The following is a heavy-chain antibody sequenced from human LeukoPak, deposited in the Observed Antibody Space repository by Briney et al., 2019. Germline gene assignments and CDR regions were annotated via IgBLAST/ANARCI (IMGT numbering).Heavy chain of an antibody. J-gene: IGHJ4*02. Sequence: GGSLRLACAASGFTFSNYWMTWVRQAPGKGLEWVSYISSSSSTIYYADSVKGRFTISRDNAKNSLYLQMNSLRAEDTAVYYCARDSKGPDYWGQGTLVTVSS. CDR2: ISSSSSTI. CDR1: GFTFSNYW. CDR3: ARDSKGPDY. V-gene: IGHV3-48*01.